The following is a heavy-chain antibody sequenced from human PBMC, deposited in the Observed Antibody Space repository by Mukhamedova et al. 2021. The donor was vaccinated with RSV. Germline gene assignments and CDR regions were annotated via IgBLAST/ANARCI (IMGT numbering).Heavy chain of an antibody. CDR2: ISYDGSNK. Sequence: HWVRQAPGKGLEWVAVISYDGSNKYYADSVKGRFTISRDNSKNTLYLQMNSLRAEDTAVYYCAREIGGDCSSTSCYAAGYFDLCG. V-gene: IGHV3-30*01. J-gene: IGHJ2*01. D-gene: IGHD2-2*01. CDR3: AREIGGDCSSTSCYAAGYFDL.